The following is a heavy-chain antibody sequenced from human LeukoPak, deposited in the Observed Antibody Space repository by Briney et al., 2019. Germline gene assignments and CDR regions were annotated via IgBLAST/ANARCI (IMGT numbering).Heavy chain of an antibody. Sequence: PGGSLRLSCAASGFTVSSNYVSWVRQAPGKGLEWVSVIYSGGSTYYADSVKGRFTISRDNSKNTLYLQMNSLRAEDTAVYYCAKQRAYWYFDLWGRGTLVTVSS. J-gene: IGHJ2*01. CDR2: IYSGGST. CDR1: GFTVSSNY. V-gene: IGHV3-66*04. CDR3: AKQRAYWYFDL.